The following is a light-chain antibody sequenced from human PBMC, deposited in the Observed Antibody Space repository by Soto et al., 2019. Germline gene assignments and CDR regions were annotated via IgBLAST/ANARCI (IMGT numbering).Light chain of an antibody. CDR2: GAS. CDR1: QSVSSSY. CDR3: QQYGSSPWT. V-gene: IGKV3-20*01. J-gene: IGKJ1*01. Sequence: EIVLTQSPGTLSLSPGERATLSCRASQSVSSSYLAWYQQKPGQAPRPLIYGASSRAIGIPDRFSGSVSGTDFTLTISRLEPEDFAVYYCQQYGSSPWTVGQGTKVEIK.